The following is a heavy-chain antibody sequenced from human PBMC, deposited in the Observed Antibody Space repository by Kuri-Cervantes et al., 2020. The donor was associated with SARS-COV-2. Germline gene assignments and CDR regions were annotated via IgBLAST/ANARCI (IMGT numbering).Heavy chain of an antibody. CDR2: INPNSGGT. Sequence: ASVKVSCKASGYTFTSYGISWVRQAPGQGLEWMGWINPNSGGTNYAQKFQGRVTMTRGTSISTAYMELSRLRSDDTAVYYCARVPVGGYLKSYFDYWGQGTLVTVSS. V-gene: IGHV1-2*02. J-gene: IGHJ4*02. CDR3: ARVPVGGYLKSYFDY. CDR1: GYTFTSYG. D-gene: IGHD6-19*01.